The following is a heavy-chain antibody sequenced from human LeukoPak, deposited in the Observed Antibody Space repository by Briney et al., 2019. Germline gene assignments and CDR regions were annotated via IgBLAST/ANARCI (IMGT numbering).Heavy chain of an antibody. CDR2: ISYDGSNK. CDR3: ARDNGVTAVAGHFDY. CDR1: GFTFSRYA. V-gene: IGHV3-30-3*01. Sequence: PGRSLRLSCAASGFTFSRYAMHWVRQAPGKGLEWVAVISYDGSNKYYADSVKSRFTISRDNSKNTLHLQMNSLRAEDTAVYYCARDNGVTAVAGHFDYWGQGTLVTVSS. D-gene: IGHD6-19*01. J-gene: IGHJ4*02.